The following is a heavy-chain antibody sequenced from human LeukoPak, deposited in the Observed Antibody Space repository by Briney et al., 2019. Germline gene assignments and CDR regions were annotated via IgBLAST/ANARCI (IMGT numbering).Heavy chain of an antibody. D-gene: IGHD4-17*01. CDR1: GFTFSNAW. Sequence: PGGSLRLSCAASGFTFSNAWMSWVRQAPGKGLEWVGRIKSKTDGGTTDYAAPVKGRFTISRDDSKNTLYLQMNSLKTEDTAVYYCTTDGNYGDLLPIDYWGQGTLVTVSS. J-gene: IGHJ4*02. CDR3: TTDGNYGDLLPIDY. V-gene: IGHV3-15*01. CDR2: IKSKTDGGTT.